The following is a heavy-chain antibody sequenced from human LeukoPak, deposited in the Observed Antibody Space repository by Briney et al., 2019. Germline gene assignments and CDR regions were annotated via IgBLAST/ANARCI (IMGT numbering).Heavy chain of an antibody. D-gene: IGHD3-10*01. J-gene: IGHJ3*02. V-gene: IGHV3-15*01. CDR3: QCPITGDDMVRGPQTDAFDI. Sequence: GGSLRLSCAASGFTFSSAWMSWVRQAPGKGLEWVGRIKSETDGGTTDYAAPVEGRFTISRDDSKNTLYLQMNSLKTEDTAVYYCQCPITGDDMVRGPQTDAFDIWGQGTMVTVSS. CDR1: GFTFSSAW. CDR2: IKSETDGGTT.